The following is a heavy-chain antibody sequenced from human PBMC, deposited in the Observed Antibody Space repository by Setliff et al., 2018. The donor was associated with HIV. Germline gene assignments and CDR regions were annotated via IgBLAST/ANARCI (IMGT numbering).Heavy chain of an antibody. V-gene: IGHV4-39*07. CDR1: GDSLSSTGDH. CDR2: VYSSGST. D-gene: IGHD3-10*01. CDR3: ARENYGSGSLGVFDP. J-gene: IGHJ5*02. Sequence: KPSETLSLTCTVSGDSLSSTGDHWGWIRQPPGRGLEWIGNVYSSGSTYYNPSLKSRVTISVDTSKNQFSLKMISVTAADTAVYYCARENYGSGSLGVFDPWGQGTLVTVSS.